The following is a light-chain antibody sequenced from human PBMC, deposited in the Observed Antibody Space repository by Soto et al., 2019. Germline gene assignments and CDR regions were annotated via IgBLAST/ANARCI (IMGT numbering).Light chain of an antibody. CDR2: AAS. Sequence: IQLTQSPSSLSASVGDRVTITCRASQGISSYLASYQQKPGKAPKLLIYAASTLQSGVPSRFSGSGSGTDFTLTISSLQPEDFVTYYCQQLNSYPKTFGKGTKVEI. CDR1: QGISSY. CDR3: QQLNSYPKT. J-gene: IGKJ1*01. V-gene: IGKV1-9*01.